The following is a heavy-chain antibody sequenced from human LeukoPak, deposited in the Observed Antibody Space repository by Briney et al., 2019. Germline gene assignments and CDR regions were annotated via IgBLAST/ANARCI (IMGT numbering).Heavy chain of an antibody. V-gene: IGHV1-8*03. D-gene: IGHD2-15*01. J-gene: IGHJ5*02. CDR1: GYTFTSYD. CDR3: ARSKSKPRYCSGGSCYSRVFWFDP. Sequence: ASVKVSCKASGYTFTSYDINWVRQATGQGLEWMGWMNPNSGNTGYAQKFQGRVTITRNTSISTAYMELSSLRSEDTAVYYCARSKSKPRYCSGGSCYSRVFWFDPWGQGTLVTVSS. CDR2: MNPNSGNT.